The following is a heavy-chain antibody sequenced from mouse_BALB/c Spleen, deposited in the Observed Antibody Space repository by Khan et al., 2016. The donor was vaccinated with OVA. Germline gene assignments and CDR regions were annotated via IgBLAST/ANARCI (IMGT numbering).Heavy chain of an antibody. CDR3: IRSVYYAYAYAMDY. Sequence: EVQLQESGPGLVNPSQSLSLTCTVTGYSITSDFAWNWVRQFPGNKLEWMGYISFSGSTSYGPSLKSRPSITRDTSKNQFFLQLNSVTTEDTATYYCIRSVYYAYAYAMDYWGQGTSVTVSS. D-gene: IGHD2-2*01. V-gene: IGHV3-2*02. CDR2: ISFSGST. J-gene: IGHJ4*01. CDR1: GYSITSDFA.